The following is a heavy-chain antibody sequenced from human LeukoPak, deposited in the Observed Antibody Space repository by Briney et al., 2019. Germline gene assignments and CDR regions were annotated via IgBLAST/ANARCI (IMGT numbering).Heavy chain of an antibody. CDR1: GFTFSSYS. V-gene: IGHV3-21*01. CDR2: ISSSSSYI. Sequence: PGGSLRLSCAASGFTFSSYSMNWVRQAPGKGLEWVSSISSSSSYIYYADSVKGRFTISRDNAKNSLYLQMNSLRAEDTAVYYCARPRSRASFDSSFEYWGQGTLVTVSS. D-gene: IGHD3-22*01. CDR3: ARPRSRASFDSSFEY. J-gene: IGHJ4*02.